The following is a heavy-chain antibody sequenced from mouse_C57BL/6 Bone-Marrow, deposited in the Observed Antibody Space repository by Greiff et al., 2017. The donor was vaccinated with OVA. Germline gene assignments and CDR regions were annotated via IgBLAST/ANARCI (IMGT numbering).Heavy chain of an antibody. V-gene: IGHV5-15*01. CDR1: GFTFSDYG. J-gene: IGHJ4*01. CDR3: ARIYYYGSMDY. CDR2: ISNLAYSI. Sequence: EVKLMESGRGLVQPGGSLKLSCAASGFTFSDYGMAWVRQAPRKGPEWVAFISNLAYSIYYADTVTGRLTISRENAKNTLYLEMSSLRSEDTAMYYCARIYYYGSMDYWGQGTSVTVSS. D-gene: IGHD1-1*01.